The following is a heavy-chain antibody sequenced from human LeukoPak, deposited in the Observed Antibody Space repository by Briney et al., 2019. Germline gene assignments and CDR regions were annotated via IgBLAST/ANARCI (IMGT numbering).Heavy chain of an antibody. CDR1: GFSFNYAW. CDR3: NIDVVGPTNFRYAFDI. D-gene: IGHD1-26*01. V-gene: IGHV3-15*01. CDR2: IKSKTDGGTT. Sequence: PGGSLRLSCAASGFSFNYAWMSWVRQAPGKGLEWVGHIKSKTDGGTTDYAAPVKGRFTISRDDSKNTLYLQMNSLKTEDTGVYYCNIDVVGPTNFRYAFDIWGQGTMVTVSS. J-gene: IGHJ3*02.